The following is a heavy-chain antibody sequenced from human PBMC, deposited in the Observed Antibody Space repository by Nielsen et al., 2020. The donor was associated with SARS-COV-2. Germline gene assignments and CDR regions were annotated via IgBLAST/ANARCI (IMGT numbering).Heavy chain of an antibody. J-gene: IGHJ6*02. CDR1: GFSFDEYA. D-gene: IGHD2-21*02. V-gene: IGHV3-9*01. Sequence: SLKISCAASGFSFDEYAMYWVRQAPGKGLEWVSGISRDSGSIDYVDSVKGRFTISRDNAKNSLYLQMNSLRAEDTALYYCATLTAAPYYYYGMDVWGQGTTVTVSS. CDR2: ISRDSGSI. CDR3: ATLTAAPYYYYGMDV.